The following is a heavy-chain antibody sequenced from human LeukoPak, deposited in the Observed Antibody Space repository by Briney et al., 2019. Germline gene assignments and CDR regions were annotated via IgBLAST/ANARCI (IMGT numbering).Heavy chain of an antibody. V-gene: IGHV1-3*01. J-gene: IGHJ3*02. CDR2: INAGNGNT. CDR3: AREAVSGAFDI. Sequence: GASVKVSCKASGYTFTSYAMHWVRQAPGQRLEWMGWINAGNGNTRYSQKFQGRVTITRDTSASTAYMELSSLRSEDTAVYYCAREAVSGAFDIWGQGTMVTVSS. D-gene: IGHD6-19*01. CDR1: GYTFTSYA.